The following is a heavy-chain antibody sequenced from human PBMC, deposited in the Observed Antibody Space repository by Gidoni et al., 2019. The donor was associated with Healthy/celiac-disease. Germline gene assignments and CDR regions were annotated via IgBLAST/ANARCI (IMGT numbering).Heavy chain of an antibody. CDR2: INHSGST. D-gene: IGHD2-2*02. V-gene: IGHV4-34*01. CDR3: ARGPPRYRRLPYGMDV. J-gene: IGHJ6*02. Sequence: QVQLQQWGAGLLKPSETLSLTCAVYGGSFSGYYWSWIRQPPGKELEWIGEINHSGSTNYNPSLKSRVTISVDTSKNQFSLKLSSVTAADTAVYYCARGPPRYRRLPYGMDVWGQGTTVTVSS. CDR1: GGSFSGYY.